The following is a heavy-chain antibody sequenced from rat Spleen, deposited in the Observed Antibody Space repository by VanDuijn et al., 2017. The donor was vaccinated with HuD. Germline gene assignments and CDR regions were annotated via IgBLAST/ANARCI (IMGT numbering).Heavy chain of an antibody. D-gene: IGHD4-3*01. CDR2: ISFSGST. J-gene: IGHJ3*01. Sequence: EVQLQESGPGLVKPSQSLSLTCSVTGYSITSNYWGWIRKFPGNKMEWMGYISFSGSTSYNPSLKSRISITRDTSKNQFFLQLNSLTTEDTATYYCATGGTYNSGYEIWFAYWGQGTLVTVSS. V-gene: IGHV3-1*01. CDR3: ATGGTYNSGYEIWFAY. CDR1: GYSITSNY.